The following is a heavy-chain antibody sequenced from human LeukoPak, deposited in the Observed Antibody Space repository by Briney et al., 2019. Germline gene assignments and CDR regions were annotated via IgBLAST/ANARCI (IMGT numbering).Heavy chain of an antibody. D-gene: IGHD6-13*01. V-gene: IGHV3-7*01. CDR2: IKQNGSEI. Sequence: GGSLRLSCAASGFSFSSYWMSWVRQAPGKGLEWVANIKQNGSEIWYVDSVKGRFSISRDNSKNTLYLQMNSLRAEDTAVYYCAKIAAAGAQNDYWGQGTLVTVSS. CDR3: AKIAAAGAQNDY. J-gene: IGHJ4*02. CDR1: GFSFSSYW.